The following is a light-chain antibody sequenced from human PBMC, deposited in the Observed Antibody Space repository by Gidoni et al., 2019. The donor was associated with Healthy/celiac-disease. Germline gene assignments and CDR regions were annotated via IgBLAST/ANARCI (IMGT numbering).Light chain of an antibody. CDR3: QQYGSSPPYT. CDR1: QSVSSSY. Sequence: SCRASQSVSSSYLAWYQQKPGQAPRLLIYGASSRATGIPDRFSGSGSGTDVTLTISRLEPEDFAVYYCQQYGSSPPYTFGQGTKLEIK. CDR2: GAS. V-gene: IGKV3-20*01. J-gene: IGKJ2*01.